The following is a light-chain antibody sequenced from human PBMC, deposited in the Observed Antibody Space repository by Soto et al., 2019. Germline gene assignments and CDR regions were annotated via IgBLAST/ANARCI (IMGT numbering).Light chain of an antibody. CDR3: QQAYSFPIT. CDR2: GAS. CDR1: QDIAGY. Sequence: DIQVTQSASFLTGSXAGRSAIPXXASQDIAGYLAWYQHKSGRTPELLIHGASRLQSGVPARFSGSGSGTDFTLSINSLQPEDFATYYCQQAYSFPITFGQGTRLENK. J-gene: IGKJ5*01. V-gene: IGKV1D-12*01.